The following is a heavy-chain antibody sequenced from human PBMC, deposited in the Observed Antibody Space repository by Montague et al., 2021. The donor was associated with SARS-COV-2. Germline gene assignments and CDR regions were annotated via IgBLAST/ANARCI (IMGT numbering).Heavy chain of an antibody. D-gene: IGHD1-14*01. CDR2: IYSSGST. J-gene: IGHJ3*02. CDR3: ARGSFGMGAFDI. CDR1: GASVNSGDYF. V-gene: IGHV4-61*10. Sequence: SETLSLTCTVSGASVNSGDYFWTWIRQPVGETLEWIGRIYSSGSTTYNPTLKSRVTMSLDTSKNQFSLKLRSVTAADTAVYYCARGSFGMGAFDIWGQGTMVTVSS.